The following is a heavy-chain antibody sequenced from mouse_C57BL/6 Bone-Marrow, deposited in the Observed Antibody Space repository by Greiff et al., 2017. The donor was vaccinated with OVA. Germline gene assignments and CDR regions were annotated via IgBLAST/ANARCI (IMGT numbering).Heavy chain of an antibody. CDR3: ARGGWLLRGWYFDV. D-gene: IGHD2-3*01. Sequence: EVKLMESGGGLVKPGGSLKLSCAASGFTFSDYGMHWVRQAPEKGLEWVAYISSGSSTIYYADTVKGRFTISRDNAKNTLFLQMTSLRSEDTAMYYCARGGWLLRGWYFDVWGTGTTVTVSS. CDR1: GFTFSDYG. CDR2: ISSGSSTI. V-gene: IGHV5-17*01. J-gene: IGHJ1*03.